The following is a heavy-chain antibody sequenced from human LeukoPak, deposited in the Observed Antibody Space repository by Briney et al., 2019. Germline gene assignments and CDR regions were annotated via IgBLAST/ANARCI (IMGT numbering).Heavy chain of an antibody. D-gene: IGHD3-10*01. CDR2: ISGSGGST. CDR1: GFTLSSYG. J-gene: IGHJ3*02. Sequence: PGGSLRLSCAASGFTLSSYGMSWVRQAPGKGLEWVSAISGSGGSTYYADSVKGRFTISRDNSKNTLYLQMNSLRAEDTAVYYCAKSSGVVRGVISAFDIWGQGTMVTVSS. V-gene: IGHV3-23*01. CDR3: AKSSGVVRGVISAFDI.